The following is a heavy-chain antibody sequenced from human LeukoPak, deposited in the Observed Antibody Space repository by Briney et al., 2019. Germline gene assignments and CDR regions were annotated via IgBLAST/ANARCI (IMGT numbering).Heavy chain of an antibody. CDR3: ARDLPESRLQSRFDY. Sequence: ASVKVSCTASGYTFTSYGISWVRQAPGQGLEWMGWISAYNGNTNYAQKLQGRVTMTTDTSTSTAYMELRSLRSDDTAVYYCARDLPESRLQSRFDYWGQGTLVTVSS. J-gene: IGHJ4*02. V-gene: IGHV1-18*01. CDR1: GYTFTSYG. D-gene: IGHD5-24*01. CDR2: ISAYNGNT.